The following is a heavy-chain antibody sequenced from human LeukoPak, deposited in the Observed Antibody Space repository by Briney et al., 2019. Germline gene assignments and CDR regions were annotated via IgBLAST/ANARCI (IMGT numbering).Heavy chain of an antibody. D-gene: IGHD3-22*01. V-gene: IGHV1-69*13. CDR2: IIPIFGTA. CDR1: GGTFSSYA. J-gene: IGHJ6*03. CDR3: ASDQVSDSSGWFYYYMDV. Sequence: SVKVSCKASGGTFSSYAISWVRQAPGQGLEWMGGIIPIFGTANYAQKFQGRVTITADESTSTAYMELSSLGSEDTAVYYCASDQVSDSSGWFYYYMDVWGKGTTVTVSS.